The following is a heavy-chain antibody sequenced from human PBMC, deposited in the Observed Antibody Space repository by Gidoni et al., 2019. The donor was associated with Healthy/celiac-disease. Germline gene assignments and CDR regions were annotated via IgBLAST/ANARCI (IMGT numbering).Heavy chain of an antibody. Sequence: QLQLQESGPGLVKPSETLSLTCPVSGGSISSSSYYWGWIRQPPGKGLEWIGSIYYSGSTYYNPSLKSRVTISVDTSKNQFSLKLSSVTAADTAVYYCARLKKTLWFGDSHFDYWGQGTLVTVSS. CDR2: IYYSGST. CDR1: GGSISSSSYY. D-gene: IGHD3-10*01. V-gene: IGHV4-39*07. CDR3: ARLKKTLWFGDSHFDY. J-gene: IGHJ4*02.